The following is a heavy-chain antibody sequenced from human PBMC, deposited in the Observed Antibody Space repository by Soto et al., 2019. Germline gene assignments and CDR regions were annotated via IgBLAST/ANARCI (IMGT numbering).Heavy chain of an antibody. V-gene: IGHV1-46*01. CDR2: INPSTDNT. J-gene: IGHJ4*02. D-gene: IGHD6-13*01. CDR3: ASGDTSRSYYFDY. Sequence: QVQLVQSGAEVKRPGASVTVSCKASGYTFTSYYVHWVRQAPGQGLERMGIINPSTDNTDYAQKFQGRVTMTRDTSTSTVYMELGGLRSENTAVYYCASGDTSRSYYFDYWGQGTLVTVSS. CDR1: GYTFTSYY.